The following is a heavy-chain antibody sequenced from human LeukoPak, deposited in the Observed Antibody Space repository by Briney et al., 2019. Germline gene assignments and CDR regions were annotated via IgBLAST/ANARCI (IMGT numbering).Heavy chain of an antibody. V-gene: IGHV1-69*04. J-gene: IGHJ4*02. D-gene: IGHD3-22*01. CDR1: GGTFSNYA. Sequence: SVKVSCKASGGTFSNYAISWVRQAPGQGLEWMGRIIPIFGIANYAQKFQGRVTITADKSTSTAYMELSSLRSEDTAVYYCAGESRPNYYDSSGYRFDYWGQGTLVTVSS. CDR2: IIPIFGIA. CDR3: AGESRPNYYDSSGYRFDY.